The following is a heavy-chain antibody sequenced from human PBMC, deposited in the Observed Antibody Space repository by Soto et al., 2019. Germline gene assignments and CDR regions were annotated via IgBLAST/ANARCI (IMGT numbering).Heavy chain of an antibody. CDR3: ARHLVVAATTYNWFDL. Sequence: SETLSLTCTVSGGSISSSSYYWGWIRQLPGKGLEWIGSIFYSGSTYYNPSPRSRVTIYIDSSKNQFSLKLSSVTAADTAVYYCARHLVVAATTYNWFDLWGQGTLVTVSS. CDR2: IFYSGST. J-gene: IGHJ5*02. V-gene: IGHV4-39*01. D-gene: IGHD2-15*01. CDR1: GGSISSSSYY.